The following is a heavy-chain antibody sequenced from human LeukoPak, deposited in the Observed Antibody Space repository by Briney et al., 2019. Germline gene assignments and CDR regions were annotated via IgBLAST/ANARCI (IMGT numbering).Heavy chain of an antibody. J-gene: IGHJ3*02. CDR3: ARGHYDILTGYYIDAFDI. D-gene: IGHD3-9*01. CDR2: IYTSGST. CDR1: GGSISSYY. Sequence: SETLSLTCTVSGGSISSYYWSWIRQPAGKGLEWIGRIYTSGSTNYNPSLKSRVTMSVDTSKNQFSLKLSSVTAADTAVYYCARGHYDILTGYYIDAFDIWGQGTMVTVSS. V-gene: IGHV4-4*07.